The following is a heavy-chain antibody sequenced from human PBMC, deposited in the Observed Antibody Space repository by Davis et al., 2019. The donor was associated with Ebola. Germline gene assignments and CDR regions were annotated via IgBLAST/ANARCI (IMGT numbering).Heavy chain of an antibody. CDR2: VDPRDSYA. V-gene: IGHV5-10-1*04. D-gene: IGHD4-17*01. CDR1: GYSFTSHW. Sequence: GESLKISCKASGYSFTSHWISWVRQMPGKGLEWMGRVDPRDSYANYSPSFQGQVTISADKSISTAYLQWSSLKASDSAMYYCARHLSYGDYFDYWGQGTLVSVSS. CDR3: ARHLSYGDYFDY. J-gene: IGHJ4*02.